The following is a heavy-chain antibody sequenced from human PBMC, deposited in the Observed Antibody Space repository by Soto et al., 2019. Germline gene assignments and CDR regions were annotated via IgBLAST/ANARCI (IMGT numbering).Heavy chain of an antibody. V-gene: IGHV4-31*03. Sequence: QVQLQESGPGLVKPSQTLSLTCTVSGGSIGSGSYYWSWIRQHPGKGLEWIGYIYYSGSTYYTPSLKSRLTISIDTSTNQFSLKLSSVTAADTAVYYCARAGYDRDGGGYYYFDYWGQGTLVTVSS. J-gene: IGHJ4*02. CDR1: GGSIGSGSYY. CDR2: IYYSGST. CDR3: ARAGYDRDGGGYYYFDY. D-gene: IGHD3-22*01.